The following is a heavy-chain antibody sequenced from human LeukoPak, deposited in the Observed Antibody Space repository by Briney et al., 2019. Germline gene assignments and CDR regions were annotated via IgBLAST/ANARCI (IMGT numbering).Heavy chain of an antibody. CDR1: GYTFTSYG. J-gene: IGHJ5*02. V-gene: IGHV1-2*02. CDR3: ARWGYCSSTSCSNWFDP. Sequence: GASVKVSCKASGYTFTSYGISWVRQAPGQGLEWMGWINPNSGGTNYAQKFQGRVTMTRDTSISTAYMELSRLRSDDTAVYHCARWGYCSSTSCSNWFDPWGQGTLVTVSS. CDR2: INPNSGGT. D-gene: IGHD2-2*01.